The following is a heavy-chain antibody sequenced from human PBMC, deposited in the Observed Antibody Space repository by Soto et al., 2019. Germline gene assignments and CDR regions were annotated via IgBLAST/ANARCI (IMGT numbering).Heavy chain of an antibody. Sequence: SATLSLTCTVSGGSISSGGYYWSWIRQHPGKGLEWIGYIYYSGSTYYNPSLKSRVTISVDTSKNQFSLKLSSVTAADTAVYYCARDGGPATNIDYWGQGTLVTVSS. J-gene: IGHJ4*02. CDR2: IYYSGST. V-gene: IGHV4-31*03. CDR1: GGSISSGGYY. CDR3: ARDGGPATNIDY. D-gene: IGHD3-16*01.